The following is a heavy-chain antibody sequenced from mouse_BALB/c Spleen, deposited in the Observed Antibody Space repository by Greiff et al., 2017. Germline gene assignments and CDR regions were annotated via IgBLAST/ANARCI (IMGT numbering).Heavy chain of an antibody. CDR2: ISSGSSTI. Sequence: EVQRVESGGGLVQPGGSRKLSCAASGFTFSSFGMHWVRQAPEKGLEWVAYISSGSSTIYYADTVKGRFTISRDNPKNTLFLQMTSLRSEDTAMYYCARGTTVVAPYYYAMDYWGQGTSVTVSS. J-gene: IGHJ4*01. CDR1: GFTFSSFG. CDR3: ARGTTVVAPYYYAMDY. D-gene: IGHD1-1*01. V-gene: IGHV5-17*02.